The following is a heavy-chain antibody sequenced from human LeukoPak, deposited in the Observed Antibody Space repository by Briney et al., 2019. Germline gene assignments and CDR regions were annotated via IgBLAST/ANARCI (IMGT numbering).Heavy chain of an antibody. D-gene: IGHD6-19*01. CDR2: MNPNSGNT. Sequence: GASVKVSCKASGYTFTSYDINWVRQATGQGLEWMGWMNPNSGNTGYAQKFQGRVTMTRNTSISTAYMELSSLRSEDTAVYYCARAEYSSGWYYFHYWGQGTLVTVSS. V-gene: IGHV1-8*01. CDR1: GYTFTSYD. J-gene: IGHJ4*02. CDR3: ARAEYSSGWYYFHY.